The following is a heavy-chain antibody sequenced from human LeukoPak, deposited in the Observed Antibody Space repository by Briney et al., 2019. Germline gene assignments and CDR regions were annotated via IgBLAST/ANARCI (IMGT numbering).Heavy chain of an antibody. J-gene: IGHJ4*02. CDR2: IYYTGST. D-gene: IGHD3-10*01. Sequence: SETLSLTCAVSGXSLSTYYWTWIRQPPGKGLEWIGYIYYTGSTNYNPSLKSRVTMSVDTSKNQFSLKLSSVTAADTAVYYCARQGRSSGSYASFDYWGQGALVTVSS. CDR1: GXSLSTYY. V-gene: IGHV4-59*08. CDR3: ARQGRSSGSYASFDY.